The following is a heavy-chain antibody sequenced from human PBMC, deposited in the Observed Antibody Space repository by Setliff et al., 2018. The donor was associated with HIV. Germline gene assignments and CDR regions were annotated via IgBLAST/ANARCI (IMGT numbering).Heavy chain of an antibody. V-gene: IGHV5-51*01. Sequence: GESLKISCKGSGYSFSNYWIGWVRQMPGKGPEWMGIIYPGDSDTRYSPSFQAEVTISADKSISTAYLQWSSLKASDTAMYYCARPRGGGEHYMDVWGKGTTVTVSS. D-gene: IGHD3-16*01. CDR1: GYSFSNYW. J-gene: IGHJ6*03. CDR3: ARPRGGGEHYMDV. CDR2: IYPGDSDT.